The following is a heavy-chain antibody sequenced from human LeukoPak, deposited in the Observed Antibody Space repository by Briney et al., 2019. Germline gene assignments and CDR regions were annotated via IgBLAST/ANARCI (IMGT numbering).Heavy chain of an antibody. CDR2: IKQDGSEK. CDR1: GFTFSSYW. D-gene: IGHD2-8*01. J-gene: IGHJ4*02. V-gene: IGHV3-7*01. CDR3: ARTVLDCTKGVCYDY. Sequence: GGSLRLSCAASGFTFSSYWMSWVRQAPGKGLEWVANIKQDGSEKYYVDSVKGRFTISRDNAKNSLYLQMNSLRAEDTAVYYCARTVLDCTKGVCYDYWGQGTLVTVSS.